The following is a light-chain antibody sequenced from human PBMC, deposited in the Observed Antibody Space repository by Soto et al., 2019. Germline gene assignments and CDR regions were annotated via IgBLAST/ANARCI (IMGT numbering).Light chain of an antibody. CDR3: SSYTSSSTPPFV. V-gene: IGLV2-14*01. CDR1: SSDVGGYNY. Sequence: QSALTQPASVSGSPGQSITIYCTGTSSDVGGYNYVSWYQQHPGKAPKLMIYEVSNRPSGVSNRFSGSKSGNTASLTISGLQAEDEADYYCSSYTSSSTPPFVFGTGTKLTVL. CDR2: EVS. J-gene: IGLJ1*01.